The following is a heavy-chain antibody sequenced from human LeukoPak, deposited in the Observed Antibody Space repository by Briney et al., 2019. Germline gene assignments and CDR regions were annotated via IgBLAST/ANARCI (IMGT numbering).Heavy chain of an antibody. CDR2: IRYDGSSQ. D-gene: IGHD6-13*01. CDR1: GFTFSSYG. V-gene: IGHV3-30*02. Sequence: GGSLRLSCAASGFTFSSYGMHWVRQAPGKGPEWVAFIRYDGSSQRYTDSVKGRFTISRDNSENTVYLQMDSLRAEDTAVYYCAKRRDVAAGGSGAFDYWGQGSLVTVSS. CDR3: AKRRDVAAGGSGAFDY. J-gene: IGHJ4*02.